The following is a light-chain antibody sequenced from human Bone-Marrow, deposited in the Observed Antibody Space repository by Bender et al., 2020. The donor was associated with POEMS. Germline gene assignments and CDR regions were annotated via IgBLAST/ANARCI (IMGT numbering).Light chain of an antibody. CDR3: SSYTSSNTYV. CDR1: SSDIGGHNY. CDR2: EVS. Sequence: QSALTQPPSASGSPEQSVTISCTGTSSDIGGHNYVSWYQQHPGKAPKLMIHEVSERPSGVPDRFSGSKSGNTASLTVSGLQAEDEAHYYCSSYTSSNTYVFGTGTEVTVL. V-gene: IGLV2-8*01. J-gene: IGLJ1*01.